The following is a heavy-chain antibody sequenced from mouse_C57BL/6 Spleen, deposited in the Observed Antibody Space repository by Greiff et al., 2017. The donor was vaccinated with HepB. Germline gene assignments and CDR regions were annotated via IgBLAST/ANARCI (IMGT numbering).Heavy chain of an antibody. V-gene: IGHV1-59*01. CDR1: GYTFTSYW. CDR3: ARWGEVARYFDV. J-gene: IGHJ1*03. CDR2: IDPSDSYT. Sequence: QVQLQQPGAELVRPGTSVKLSCKASGYTFTSYWMHWVKQRPGQGLEWIGVIDPSDSYTNYNQKFKGKATLTVDTSSSTAYMQLSSLTSEDSAVYYWARWGEVARYFDVWGTGTTVTVSS. D-gene: IGHD1-1*01.